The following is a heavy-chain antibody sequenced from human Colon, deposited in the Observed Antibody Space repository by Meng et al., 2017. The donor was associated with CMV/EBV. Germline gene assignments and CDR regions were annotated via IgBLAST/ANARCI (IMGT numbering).Heavy chain of an antibody. V-gene: IGHV3-7*01. CDR2: IRQDESEK. Sequence: GESLKISCAASGFTFSRYSMNWVRQAPGKGLEWVANIRQDESEKYYVDSVKGRFTISRDNAKNSLYLQMNSLRAEDTAVYYCARDRDHVAQGGYYDMDVWGQGTTVTVSS. J-gene: IGHJ6*02. CDR3: ARDRDHVAQGGYYDMDV. D-gene: IGHD2-15*01. CDR1: GFTFSRYS.